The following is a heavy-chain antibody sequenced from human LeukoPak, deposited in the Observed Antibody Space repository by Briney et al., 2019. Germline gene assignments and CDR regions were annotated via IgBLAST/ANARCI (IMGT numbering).Heavy chain of an antibody. Sequence: SGGSLRLSCGASGFTFSSYGMSWVRQAPGKGLEWVSSISSSSSYIYYADSVKGRFTVSRDNAKNSLYLQMNSLRAEDTAVYYCASSVRQQLAYDAFDIWGQGTMVTVSS. CDR1: GFTFSSYG. D-gene: IGHD6-13*01. J-gene: IGHJ3*02. CDR3: ASSVRQQLAYDAFDI. V-gene: IGHV3-21*01. CDR2: ISSSSSYI.